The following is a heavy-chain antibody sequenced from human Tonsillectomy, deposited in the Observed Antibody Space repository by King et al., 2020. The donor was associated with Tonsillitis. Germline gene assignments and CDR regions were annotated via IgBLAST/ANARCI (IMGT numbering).Heavy chain of an antibody. CDR3: ARSLVLTMTKGVNAFDI. J-gene: IGHJ3*02. CDR1: GFTFSSYS. D-gene: IGHD4-23*01. V-gene: IGHV3-48*02. Sequence: QLVQSGGGLVQPGGSLRLSCAASGFTFSSYSMNWVRQAPGKGLEWVSYISSSSSTIYYADSVKGRFTISRDNAKNSLCLQMNSLRDEDTAVYYCARSLVLTMTKGVNAFDIWGQGTMVTVSS. CDR2: ISSSSSTI.